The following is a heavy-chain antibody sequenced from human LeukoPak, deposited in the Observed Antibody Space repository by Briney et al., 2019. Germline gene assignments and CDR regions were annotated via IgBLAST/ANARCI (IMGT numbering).Heavy chain of an antibody. CDR3: ARVLGYDSSGYYRGYFDY. Sequence: GGSLRLSCAASGFTVTNNYMSCVRQAPGKGLEWVSVIYSAGTTYYADSVKGRFTISRQNPENTLFLQMNSLRPEDTAVYYCARVLGYDSSGYYRGYFDYWGQGTLVTVSS. CDR1: GFTVTNNY. CDR2: IYSAGTT. V-gene: IGHV3-53*04. J-gene: IGHJ4*02. D-gene: IGHD3-22*01.